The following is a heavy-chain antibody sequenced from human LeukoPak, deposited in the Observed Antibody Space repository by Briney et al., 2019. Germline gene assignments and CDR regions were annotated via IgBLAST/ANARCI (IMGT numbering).Heavy chain of an antibody. J-gene: IGHJ4*02. Sequence: MPSETLSLTCSVSGGSISGYYWSWIRQPPGKGLEWIGYIYYSGTTNYNPSLKSRVTISVDTSKNQFSLRLSSVTAADTAVYYCAREIVPADWGQGTLATVSS. CDR1: GGSISGYY. D-gene: IGHD2-2*01. CDR2: IYYSGTT. CDR3: AREIVPAD. V-gene: IGHV4-59*01.